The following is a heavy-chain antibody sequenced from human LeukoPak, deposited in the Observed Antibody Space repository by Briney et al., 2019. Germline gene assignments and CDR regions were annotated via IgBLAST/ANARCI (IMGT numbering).Heavy chain of an antibody. Sequence: TSETLSLTCTVSGGSISTYYCSWIRQSPGNGLEWIGYMDYSGSTSYNPSLKSRVTISVDTAKNQFSLKLSSVTAADTAVYYYARGREHYYDSSGYYLDYWGQGTLVTVSS. V-gene: IGHV4-59*01. D-gene: IGHD3-22*01. J-gene: IGHJ4*02. CDR3: ARGREHYYDSSGYYLDY. CDR2: MDYSGST. CDR1: GGSISTYY.